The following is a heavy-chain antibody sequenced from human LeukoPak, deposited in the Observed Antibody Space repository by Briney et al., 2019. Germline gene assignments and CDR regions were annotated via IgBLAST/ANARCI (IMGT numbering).Heavy chain of an antibody. J-gene: IGHJ5*02. CDR1: GFTFSSYG. CDR3: AKKCGVYYDYVWGT. V-gene: IGHV3-30*19. Sequence: GGSLRLSCAASGFTFSSYGMHWVRQAPGKGLEWVAVISYDGSNKYYADSVKGRFTISRDNSKNTLYLQMNSLRAENTAVYYCAKKCGVYYDYVWGTWGQGTLVTVSS. CDR2: ISYDGSNK. D-gene: IGHD3-16*01.